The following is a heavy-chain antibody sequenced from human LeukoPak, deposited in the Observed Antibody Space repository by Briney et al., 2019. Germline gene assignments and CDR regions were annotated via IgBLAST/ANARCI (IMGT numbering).Heavy chain of an antibody. CDR1: GFTFSSYA. Sequence: GGSLRLSCAASGFTFSSYAMSWVRQAPGKGLEWVSAISGSGGSTYYADSVKGRFTISRDNSKNTLYLQMNSLRAEDTAVYYCASAIRPSTRLNWFDPWGQGTLVTVSS. J-gene: IGHJ5*02. D-gene: IGHD2-2*01. CDR2: ISGSGGST. V-gene: IGHV3-23*01. CDR3: ASAIRPSTRLNWFDP.